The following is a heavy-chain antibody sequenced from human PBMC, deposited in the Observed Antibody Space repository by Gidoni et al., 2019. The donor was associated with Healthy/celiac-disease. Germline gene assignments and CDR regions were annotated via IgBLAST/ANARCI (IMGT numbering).Heavy chain of an antibody. J-gene: IGHJ4*02. V-gene: IGHV1-69*01. D-gene: IGHD3-22*01. CDR3: ARDPTYYYDSSGQGGDY. CDR2: IIPIFGTA. Sequence: QVQLVQSGAEVKKPGSSVKVSCKASGGTFSSYAMSWVRQAPGQGLEWMGGIIPIFGTANYAQKFQGRVTITADESTSTAYMELSSLRSEDTAVYYCARDPTYYYDSSGQGGDYWGQGTLVTVSS. CDR1: GGTFSSYA.